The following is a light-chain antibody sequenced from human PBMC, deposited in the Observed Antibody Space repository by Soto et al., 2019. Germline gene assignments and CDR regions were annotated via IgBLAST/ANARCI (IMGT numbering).Light chain of an antibody. CDR1: NSNIGAGYD. J-gene: IGLJ1*01. CDR2: GNI. Sequence: QSVLTQPPSVSGAPGQRVTISCTGSNSNIGAGYDVHWYQLLPGTAPKLLIYGNINRPSGVPDRFSGSKSGTSASLAITGLQAEGEADYYCQSYDSSLSGYVFGTGTKLTVL. CDR3: QSYDSSLSGYV. V-gene: IGLV1-40*01.